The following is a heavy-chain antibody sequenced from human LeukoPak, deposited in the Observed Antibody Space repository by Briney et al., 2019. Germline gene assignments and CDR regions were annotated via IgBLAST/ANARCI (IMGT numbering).Heavy chain of an antibody. Sequence: PSETLSLTCTVSGGSISNYYWSWLRQPPGKGLEWIGFVYYDGTTNYSPSLKNRVSISVDTSKNQLSLTLSSVTAADTAVYYCARKYSYGYLDYWGQGTVVTVSS. CDR1: GGSISNYY. CDR3: ARKYSYGYLDY. CDR2: VYYDGTT. V-gene: IGHV4-59*01. J-gene: IGHJ4*02. D-gene: IGHD5-18*01.